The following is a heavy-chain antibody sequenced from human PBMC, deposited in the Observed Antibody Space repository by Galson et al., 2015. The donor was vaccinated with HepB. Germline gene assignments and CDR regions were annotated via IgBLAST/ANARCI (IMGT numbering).Heavy chain of an antibody. D-gene: IGHD6-19*01. CDR2: INSDGSST. V-gene: IGHV3-74*01. CDR3: ARAIAVAGTFFNY. J-gene: IGHJ4*02. CDR1: GFTFSSYW. Sequence: SLRLSCAASGFTFSSYWMHWVRQAPGKGLVWVSRINSDGSSTSYADSVKGRFTISRDNAKNTLYLQMNSLRAEDTAVYYCARAIAVAGTFFNYWGQGTLVTVSS.